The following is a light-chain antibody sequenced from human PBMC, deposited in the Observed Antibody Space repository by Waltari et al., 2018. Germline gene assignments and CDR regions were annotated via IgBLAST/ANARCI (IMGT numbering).Light chain of an antibody. Sequence: QSALTQPASVSGSPGQSITISCTGTSSDVGGYNYVSWFQQHPGIAPKLMIYDVSKRPAGVSNRFSGSKSGNAASLTISGLQAEDEADYYCSSYTSISTLVFGVGTKVTVL. V-gene: IGLV2-14*01. CDR3: SSYTSISTLV. CDR2: DVS. CDR1: SSDVGGYNY. J-gene: IGLJ3*02.